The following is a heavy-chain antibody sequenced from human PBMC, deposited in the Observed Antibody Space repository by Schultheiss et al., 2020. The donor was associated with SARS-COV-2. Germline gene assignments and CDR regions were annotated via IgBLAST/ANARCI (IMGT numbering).Heavy chain of an antibody. CDR2: ISGSGGAT. D-gene: IGHD5-24*01. CDR3: AREGPGMRWLQWLDY. J-gene: IGHJ4*02. Sequence: GESLKISCAASGFTFSSYAMSWVRQAPGKGLEWVSAISGSGGATYYADSVKGRFTISRDNAKNSLYLQMNSLRAEDTAVYYCAREGPGMRWLQWLDYWGQGTLVTVSS. CDR1: GFTFSSYA. V-gene: IGHV3-23*01.